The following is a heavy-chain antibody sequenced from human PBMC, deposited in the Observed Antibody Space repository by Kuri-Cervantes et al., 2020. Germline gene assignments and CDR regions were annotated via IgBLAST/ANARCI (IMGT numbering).Heavy chain of an antibody. V-gene: IGHV1-3*01. CDR1: GYSFTDYA. J-gene: IGHJ6*03. CDR2: INVGDGKT. Sequence: ASVKVSCKTSGYSFTDYAIHWVRQAPGQGLEWMAWINVGDGKTRLSKNFQGRVSITGDTSASTAYMELSSLRSEDTAVYYCAVCSSSSNYYYYYYYMDVWGKGTTVTVSS. CDR3: AVCSSSSNYYYYYYYMDV. D-gene: IGHD2-8*01.